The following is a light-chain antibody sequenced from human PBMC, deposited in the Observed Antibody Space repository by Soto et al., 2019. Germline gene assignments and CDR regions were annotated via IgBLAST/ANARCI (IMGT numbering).Light chain of an antibody. Sequence: IVLTQSPGTLSLSPGERATLSCSTSQSVSNTYVAWYQQKPGQAPRLLIYDTSSRVTGIPDRFSGSGSGTDFTLTISRLEPEDFAVFYCQQYGTSEIIFGQGTRLEI. J-gene: IGKJ5*01. CDR2: DTS. CDR3: QQYGTSEII. CDR1: QSVSNTY. V-gene: IGKV3-20*01.